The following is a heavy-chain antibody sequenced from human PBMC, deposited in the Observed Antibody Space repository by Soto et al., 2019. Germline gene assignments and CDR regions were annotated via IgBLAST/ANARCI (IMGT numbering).Heavy chain of an antibody. V-gene: IGHV4-30-4*01. CDR3: ARSDNYVPFDH. CDR1: GGSISSGDYY. J-gene: IGHJ4*02. Sequence: QVQLQESGPGLVKPSQTLSLTCTVSGGSISSGDYYWSWIRQPPGKGLEWIGYIYYSGFTYYNPSLNSRLTRSVDTSTNQFSPKLSSVIAADTAVYYCARSDNYVPFDHWGQGTLVTVSS. D-gene: IGHD4-4*01. CDR2: IYYSGFT.